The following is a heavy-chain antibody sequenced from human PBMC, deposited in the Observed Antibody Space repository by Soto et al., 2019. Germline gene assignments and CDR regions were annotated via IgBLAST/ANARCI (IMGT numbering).Heavy chain of an antibody. J-gene: IGHJ5*02. D-gene: IGHD3-3*01. V-gene: IGHV1-69*13. Sequence: SVNVSCKASGGTFSSYAISWVRQAPGQGLEWMGGIITIFGTANYAQKLQGRDTINADESTSKAYMELSSQRSEDTAVYYCARGPPDHITIFGVVLGWFDPWGEGTLVTVSS. CDR2: IITIFGTA. CDR1: GGTFSSYA. CDR3: ARGPPDHITIFGVVLGWFDP.